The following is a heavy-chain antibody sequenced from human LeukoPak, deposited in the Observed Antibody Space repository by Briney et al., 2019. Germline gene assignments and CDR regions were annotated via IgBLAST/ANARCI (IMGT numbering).Heavy chain of an antibody. Sequence: PGGSLRLSCAASGFTFSSYAMSWVRQAPGKGLEWVSAISGSGGSTYYADSVKGRFTISRDNSKNTLYLQMNSLRAEDTAVYYCAKDGRRAVTNYYYYYMDVWGKGTTVTVSS. D-gene: IGHD4-17*01. V-gene: IGHV3-23*01. CDR3: AKDGRRAVTNYYYYYMDV. CDR2: ISGSGGST. CDR1: GFTFSSYA. J-gene: IGHJ6*03.